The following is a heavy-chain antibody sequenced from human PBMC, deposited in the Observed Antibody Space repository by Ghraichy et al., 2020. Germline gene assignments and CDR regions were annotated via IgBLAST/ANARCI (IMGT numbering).Heavy chain of an antibody. CDR1: GYTFTGYY. CDR3: AREKPGIAVAGTRRTRYYYYYYMDV. Sequence: ASVKVSCKASGYTFTGYYMHWVRQAPGQGLEWMGRINPNSGGTNYAQKFQGRVTMTRDTSISTAYMELSRLRSDDTAVYYCAREKPGIAVAGTRRTRYYYYYYMDVWGKGTTVTVSS. J-gene: IGHJ6*03. V-gene: IGHV1-2*06. CDR2: INPNSGGT. D-gene: IGHD6-19*01.